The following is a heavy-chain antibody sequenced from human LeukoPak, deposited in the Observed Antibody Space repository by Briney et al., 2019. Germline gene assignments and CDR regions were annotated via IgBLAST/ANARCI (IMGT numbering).Heavy chain of an antibody. J-gene: IGHJ5*02. D-gene: IGHD3-10*01. Sequence: SETVPLTCTVCGRSLSSLYSRWNRPPDGKGMGWVGRIPTSGSPTHNPSLKSRVPMPGDTSKNQFPLKLGSVTAADAAVYYCSRDSGTTGEVKFDPWGQGTLVTVSS. V-gene: IGHV4-4*07. CDR2: IPTSGSP. CDR1: GRSLSSLY. CDR3: SRDSGTTGEVKFDP.